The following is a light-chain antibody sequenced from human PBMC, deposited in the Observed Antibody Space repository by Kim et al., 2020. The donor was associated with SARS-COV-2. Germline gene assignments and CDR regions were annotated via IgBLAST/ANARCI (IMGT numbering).Light chain of an antibody. CDR1: KLGDKY. J-gene: IGLJ3*02. CDR3: QAWDSSTAV. V-gene: IGLV3-1*01. Sequence: SYELTQPPSVSVSPGQTASITCSGDKLGDKYACWYQQKPGQSPVLVIYQDSKRPSGIPERFSGSNSGNTATLTISGTQAMDEADYYCQAWDSSTAVFGGGTQIPS. CDR2: QDS.